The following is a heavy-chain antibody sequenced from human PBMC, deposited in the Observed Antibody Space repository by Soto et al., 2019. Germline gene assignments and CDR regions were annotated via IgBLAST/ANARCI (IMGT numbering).Heavy chain of an antibody. D-gene: IGHD4-4*01. V-gene: IGHV4-30-2*01. CDR2: IYHTGKT. Sequence: QLQLQESGSGLVKPSQTLSLTCTVSGGSINSGGYSWIWIRQPPGKGLEWIGYIYHTGKTFYNPSRKSRVTISVDPSKNQFSLSLGSVTAAYTAIYYCGRVERTISNPFAYGMNVWGQGTTVTVSS. J-gene: IGHJ6*02. CDR3: GRVERTISNPFAYGMNV. CDR1: GGSINSGGYS.